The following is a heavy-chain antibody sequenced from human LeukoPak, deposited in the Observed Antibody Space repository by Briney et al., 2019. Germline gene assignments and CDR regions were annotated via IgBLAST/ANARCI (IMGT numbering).Heavy chain of an antibody. Sequence: ASVKVSCKASGYTFTDYHIHWVRQAPVRGLEWMGWINPDSGGTNYAQNFQGRVTMTTDTSISTAYMELIRLTSDDTAVYYCARDDPYDVLSGYDYWGQGTLVTVSS. J-gene: IGHJ4*02. CDR3: ARDDPYDVLSGYDY. V-gene: IGHV1-2*02. CDR2: INPDSGGT. D-gene: IGHD3-3*01. CDR1: GYTFTDYH.